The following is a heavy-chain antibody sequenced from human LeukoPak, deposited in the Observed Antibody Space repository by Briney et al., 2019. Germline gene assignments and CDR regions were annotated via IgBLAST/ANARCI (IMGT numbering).Heavy chain of an antibody. V-gene: IGHV3-7*01. CDR2: IKQDGSEK. J-gene: IGHJ1*01. D-gene: IGHD2-21*02. CDR3: TSWGDTTAEYFQR. CDR1: GFTFSSYW. Sequence: GGSLRLSCAASGFTFSSYWMSWVRQAPGKGLEWVANIKQDGSEKYYVDSVKGRFTISRDNGKNSLYLQMNSLRAEDTAVYYCTSWGDTTAEYFQRWGQGTLVTVSS.